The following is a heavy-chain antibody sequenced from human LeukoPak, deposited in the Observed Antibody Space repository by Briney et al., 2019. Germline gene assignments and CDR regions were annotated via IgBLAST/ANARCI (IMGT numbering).Heavy chain of an antibody. D-gene: IGHD3-22*01. CDR3: ARGGRYYYDSSGWFDP. V-gene: IGHV1-46*01. CDR2: INPSGGST. J-gene: IGHJ5*02. CDR1: GYTFTSYY. Sequence: ASVKVSCKASGYTFTSYYMHWVRQAPGQGLEWMGIINPSGGSTSYAQKFQGRVTMTRDTSISTAYMELSRLRSDDTAVYYCARGGRYYYDSSGWFDPWGQGTLVTVSS.